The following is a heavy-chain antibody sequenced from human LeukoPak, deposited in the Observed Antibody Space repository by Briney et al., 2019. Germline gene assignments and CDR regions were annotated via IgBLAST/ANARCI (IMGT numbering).Heavy chain of an antibody. CDR2: ISHDGSNE. V-gene: IGHV3-30*18. D-gene: IGHD6-19*01. CDR1: GFSFRTYA. J-gene: IGHJ4*02. Sequence: GGSLRLSCAASGFSFRTYAMHWVRQAPGKGLEWVAVISHDGSNESYVDSVKGRFTISRDNSKNTLFLQMNSLRPDDTAVYYCAKEMGGARGWYPRHPFDYWGQGTLVTVSS. CDR3: AKEMGGARGWYPRHPFDY.